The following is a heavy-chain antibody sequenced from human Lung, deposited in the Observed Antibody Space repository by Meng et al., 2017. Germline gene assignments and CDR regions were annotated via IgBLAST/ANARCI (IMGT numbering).Heavy chain of an antibody. CDR2: FNPSGGFT. V-gene: IGHV1-46*01. J-gene: IGHJ4*02. Sequence: VQLVQSGAEVKKPRASVKVSCKASGYTFTRYYMHWVRQAPGQGLEWMGIFNPSGGFTSAQKFQGRVTVTRDTSTSTVYMELSSLRSEDTAVYYCAREVVATARGTFDYWGQGTRVTCAS. D-gene: IGHD2-21*02. CDR1: GYTFTRYY. CDR3: AREVVATARGTFDY.